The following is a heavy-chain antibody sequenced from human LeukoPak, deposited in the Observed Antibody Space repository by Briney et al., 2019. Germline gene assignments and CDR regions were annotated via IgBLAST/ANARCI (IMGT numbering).Heavy chain of an antibody. V-gene: IGHV1-2*02. Sequence: GASVKVSCKASGYTFTGYYMHWVRQAPAQGLEWMGWINPNSGGTNYAQKFQGRVTMTRDTSISTAYMELSRLRSDDTAVYYCARGGLERRGVYNWFDPWGQGTLVTVSS. CDR2: INPNSGGT. D-gene: IGHD1-1*01. J-gene: IGHJ5*02. CDR3: ARGGLERRGVYNWFDP. CDR1: GYTFTGYY.